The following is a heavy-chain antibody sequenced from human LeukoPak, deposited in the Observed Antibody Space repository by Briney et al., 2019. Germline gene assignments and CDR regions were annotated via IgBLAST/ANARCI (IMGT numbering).Heavy chain of an antibody. CDR2: INPNSGGT. V-gene: IGHV1-2*02. CDR1: GYTFTAYY. D-gene: IGHD4-23*01. Sequence: ASVKVSCKASGYTFTAYYMHWGRQAPGQGLEWMGWINPNSGGTKYAQNFQGRVTMTRDTSISTAYMEVSRLRFDDTAIYYCARDRSGGYHWFDPWGQGSLVTVSS. CDR3: ARDRSGGYHWFDP. J-gene: IGHJ5*02.